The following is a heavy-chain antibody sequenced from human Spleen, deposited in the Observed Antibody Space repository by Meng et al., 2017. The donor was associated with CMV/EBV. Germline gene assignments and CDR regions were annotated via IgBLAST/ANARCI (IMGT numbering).Heavy chain of an antibody. V-gene: IGHV3-7*01. CDR1: GFTFSSSW. J-gene: IGHJ4*02. D-gene: IGHD3-16*01. Sequence: GGSLRLSCAGSGFTFSSSWMNWVRQAPGKGLEWVANINQDGSERYYVDSVKGRFTISRDNAKNSLFLQLNSLRVEDTAVYYCVTGGYWGLGTLVTVSS. CDR2: INQDGSER. CDR3: VTGGY.